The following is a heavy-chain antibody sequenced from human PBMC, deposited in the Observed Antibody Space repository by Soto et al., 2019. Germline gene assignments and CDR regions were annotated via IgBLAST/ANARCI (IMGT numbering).Heavy chain of an antibody. J-gene: IGHJ6*03. V-gene: IGHV3-30*18. CDR2: LSYDGSDK. CDR3: AKEGFYCNYTPYNYYYYMDV. CDR1: GFTFSSYA. D-gene: IGHD4-4*01. Sequence: QVLLVESGGGVVQPGRSLRVSCAASGFTFSSYAMHWVRQAPGKGLEWVAVLSYDGSDKYYADSVKGRFTISRDNSKNTPYLQMSSARAEDTAVYYCAKEGFYCNYTPYNYYYYMDVWGKGTTVTVSS.